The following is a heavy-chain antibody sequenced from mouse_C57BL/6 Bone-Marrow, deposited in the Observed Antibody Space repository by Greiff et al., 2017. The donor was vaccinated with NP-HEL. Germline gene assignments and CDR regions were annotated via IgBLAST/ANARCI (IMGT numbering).Heavy chain of an antibody. CDR2: IDPSDSYT. CDR3: ARDCYYPYWYVDV. Sequence: QVQLQQPGAELVKPGASVKLSCKASGYTFTSYWMQWVKQRPGQGLEWIGEIDPSDSYTNYNQKFKGKATLTVDTSSSTAYMQLSSLTSEDSAVYYCARDCYYPYWYVDVWGTGTTVTVSS. J-gene: IGHJ1*03. D-gene: IGHD2-3*01. V-gene: IGHV1-50*01. CDR1: GYTFTSYW.